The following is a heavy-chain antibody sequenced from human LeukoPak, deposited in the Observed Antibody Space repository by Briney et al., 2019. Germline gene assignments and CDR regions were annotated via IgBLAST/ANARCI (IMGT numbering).Heavy chain of an antibody. J-gene: IGHJ5*02. D-gene: IGHD6-19*01. CDR2: ISASGGT. V-gene: IGHV4-4*08. CDR1: GGSISTYY. Sequence: SETLSLTCTVSGGSISTYYWSWIRQSPGKGLEWIADISASGGTNYNPSLESRVTVSIDSSKDQFSLKLSSVTAADTAVFYCARSPHNSAWYEKWFDPWGQGTLVTVFS. CDR3: ARSPHNSAWYEKWFDP.